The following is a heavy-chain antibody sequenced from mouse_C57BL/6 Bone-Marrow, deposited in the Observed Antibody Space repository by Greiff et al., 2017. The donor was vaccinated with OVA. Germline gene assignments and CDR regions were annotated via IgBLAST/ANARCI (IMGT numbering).Heavy chain of an antibody. Sequence: EVMLVESGGDLVKPGGSLKLSCAASGFTFSSYGMSWVRQTPDKRLEWVATISSGGRYTYYPDSVKGRFTISRDNAKNTLYLQMSSLKSEDTAMYYCARHPYGSSYWYFDVWGTGTTVTVSS. J-gene: IGHJ1*03. D-gene: IGHD1-1*01. CDR3: ARHPYGSSYWYFDV. V-gene: IGHV5-6*02. CDR1: GFTFSSYG. CDR2: ISSGGRYT.